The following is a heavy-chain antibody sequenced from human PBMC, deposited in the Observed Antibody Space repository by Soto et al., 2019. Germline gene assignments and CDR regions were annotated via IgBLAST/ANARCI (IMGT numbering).Heavy chain of an antibody. CDR2: ISSSSSTI. V-gene: IGHV3-48*02. J-gene: IGHJ4*02. Sequence: EVQLVESGGGLVQPGGSLRLSCAASGFTFSSYSMNWVRQAPGKGLEWVSYISSSSSTIYYADSVKGRFTISRDNAKNSLYLQMNSLRDEDTAVYYCARDGRYCSGTNGLFDYWGQGTLVTVSS. D-gene: IGHD2-2*01. CDR1: GFTFSSYS. CDR3: ARDGRYCSGTNGLFDY.